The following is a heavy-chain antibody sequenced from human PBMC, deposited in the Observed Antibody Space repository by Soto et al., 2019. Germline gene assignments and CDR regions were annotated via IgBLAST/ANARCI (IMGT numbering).Heavy chain of an antibody. J-gene: IGHJ6*02. Sequence: SKPLSYTWAVYEGSFSVYYWSSILHPPFKLLEWIGEINHSGSTNYNPSLKSRVTISVDTSKNQFSLKLRSVTAADTAVYYCARGLYYGSGSYYSHGMEVWGQGTTVTVS. CDR1: EGSFSVYY. D-gene: IGHD3-10*01. CDR2: INHSGST. V-gene: IGHV4-34*01. CDR3: ARGLYYGSGSYYSHGMEV.